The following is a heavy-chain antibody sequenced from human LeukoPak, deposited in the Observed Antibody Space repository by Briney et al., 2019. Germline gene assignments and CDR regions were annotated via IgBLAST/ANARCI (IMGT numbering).Heavy chain of an antibody. CDR3: AKLYSSSSFFDY. D-gene: IGHD6-6*01. CDR1: GFTFSSYG. J-gene: IGHJ4*02. V-gene: IGHV3-30*18. CDR2: ISYDGGNK. Sequence: PGGSLRLSCAASGFTFSSYGMHWVRQAPGKGLEWVAVISYDGGNKYYADSVKGRFTISRDNSKNTLYLQMNSLRAEDTAVYYCAKLYSSSSFFDYWGQGTLVTVSS.